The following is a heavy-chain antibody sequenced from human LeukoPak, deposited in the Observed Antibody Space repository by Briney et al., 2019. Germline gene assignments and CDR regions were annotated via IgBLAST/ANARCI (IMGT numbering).Heavy chain of an antibody. J-gene: IGHJ4*02. V-gene: IGHV3-21*01. CDR1: GFTFSSYS. Sequence: GGSLRLSCAASGFTFSSYSMNWVRQAPGKGLEWVSSISSSSGYIYYADSVKGRFTISRDNAKNSLYLQMNSLRAEDTAVYYCARVRGVGAIDYWGQGTLVTVSS. CDR3: ARVRGVGAIDY. CDR2: ISSSSGYI. D-gene: IGHD1-26*01.